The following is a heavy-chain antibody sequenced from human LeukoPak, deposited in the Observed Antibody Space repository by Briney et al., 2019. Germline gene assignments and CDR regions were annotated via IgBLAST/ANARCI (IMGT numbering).Heavy chain of an antibody. V-gene: IGHV3-21*01. CDR1: GLTFSTSD. J-gene: IGHJ4*02. Sequence: GGSLRLSCATSGLTFSTSDMNWVRQTPGKGLEWVSSISSSSSYTYYADSVKGRFTISRDNAKNSLYLQMNSLRAEDTAVYYCARVSSKGVDYWGQGTLVTVSS. CDR3: ARVSSKGVDY. CDR2: ISSSSSYT. D-gene: IGHD3-16*01.